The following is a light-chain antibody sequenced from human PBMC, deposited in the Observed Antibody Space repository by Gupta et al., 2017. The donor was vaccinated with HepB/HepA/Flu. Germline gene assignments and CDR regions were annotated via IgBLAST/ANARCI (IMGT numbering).Light chain of an antibody. J-gene: IGKJ4*01. CDR2: WAS. CDR1: QSVLFSSNNKNY. Sequence: DIVMTQSPDSLAVSLGERATVNCKSSQSVLFSSNNKNYFAWYQQKAGQPPKPLIYWASARESGVPDRFSGSGSGTDFTLTISSLQAEDVAVYYCQQYLRAPPTFGGGTRVEIK. V-gene: IGKV4-1*01. CDR3: QQYLRAPPT.